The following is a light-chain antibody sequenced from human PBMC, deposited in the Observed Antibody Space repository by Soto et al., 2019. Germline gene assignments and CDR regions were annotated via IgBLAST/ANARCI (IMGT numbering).Light chain of an antibody. CDR1: QGISSY. CDR2: AAS. CDR3: QQYYSYPPST. Sequence: AIRMTQSPSSFSASTGDRVTITCRASQGISSYLAWYQQKPGKAPKLLIYAASTWQSGVPSRFSGSGSGTDFTLTISCLQSEDFATYYCQQYYSYPPSTFGQGTKVEIK. V-gene: IGKV1-8*01. J-gene: IGKJ1*01.